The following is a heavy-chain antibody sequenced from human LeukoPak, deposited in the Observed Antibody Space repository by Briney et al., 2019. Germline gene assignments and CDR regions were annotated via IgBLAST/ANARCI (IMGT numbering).Heavy chain of an antibody. CDR2: IGSSGSTI. CDR1: GFPFSVYG. J-gene: IGHJ4*02. CDR3: ALLAVASDFDY. D-gene: IGHD6-19*01. V-gene: IGHV3-48*03. Sequence: GGSLRLSCAVSGFPFSVYGMNWVRQAPGKGLEWVSNIGSSGSTIYYADSVKGRFSISRDNAKSSLYLQMNSLRVEDTAVYYCALLAVASDFDYWGQGALVTVSS.